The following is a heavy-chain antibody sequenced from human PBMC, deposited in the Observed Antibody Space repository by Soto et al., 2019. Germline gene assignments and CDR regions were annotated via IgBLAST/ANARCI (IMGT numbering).Heavy chain of an antibody. V-gene: IGHV3-23*01. J-gene: IGHJ6*02. CDR3: AKDINLNYYDSSGPMGMDV. Sequence: GSLRLSCAASGFTFSSYAMSLVRQAPGKGLEWVSAISGSGGSTYYADSVKGRFTISRDNSKNTLYLQMNSLRAEDTAVYYCAKDINLNYYDSSGPMGMDVWGQGTTVTVSS. D-gene: IGHD3-22*01. CDR1: GFTFSSYA. CDR2: ISGSGGST.